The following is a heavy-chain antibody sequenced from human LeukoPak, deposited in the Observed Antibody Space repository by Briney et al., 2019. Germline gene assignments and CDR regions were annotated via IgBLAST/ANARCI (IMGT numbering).Heavy chain of an antibody. CDR2: IYYSGNT. Sequence: SETLSLTCTVSGGSISSGDYYGTWIRQPPGKGLEWIEYIYYSGNTHYNPSLKSRVSISVDTAKNQFSLNLSSVTAADTAVYYCARDQNKYDSSGYYYYQYGMDVWGQGTTVTVSS. CDR1: GGSISSGDYY. D-gene: IGHD3-22*01. V-gene: IGHV4-30-4*01. J-gene: IGHJ6*02. CDR3: ARDQNKYDSSGYYYYQYGMDV.